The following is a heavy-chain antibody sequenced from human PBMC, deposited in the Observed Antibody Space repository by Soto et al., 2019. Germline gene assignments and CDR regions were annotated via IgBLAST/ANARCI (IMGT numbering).Heavy chain of an antibody. D-gene: IGHD4-17*01. Sequence: GASVKVSCKASGYTFTSYYMHWVRQAPGQGLEWMGIINPSGGSTSYAQKFQGRVTMTRDTSTSTVYMELSSLRSEDTAVYYCARDGDYGDYGRYRWFDPWGQGTLVTVSS. V-gene: IGHV1-46*01. CDR3: ARDGDYGDYGRYRWFDP. CDR1: GYTFTSYY. J-gene: IGHJ5*02. CDR2: INPSGGST.